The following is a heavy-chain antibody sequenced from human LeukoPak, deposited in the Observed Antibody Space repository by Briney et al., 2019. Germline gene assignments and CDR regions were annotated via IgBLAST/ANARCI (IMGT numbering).Heavy chain of an antibody. CDR3: ARGGKYDFWSGYNYYYYYYMDV. Sequence: TSETLSLTCTVSGGSISSYYWSWIRQPAGKGLEWIGRIHTSGSTNYNPSFKSRVTMSVDKSKNQFSLKLSSVTAADTAVYYCARGGKYDFWSGYNYYYYYYMDVWGKGTTVTVSS. CDR1: GGSISSYY. D-gene: IGHD3-3*01. J-gene: IGHJ6*03. V-gene: IGHV4-4*07. CDR2: IHTSGST.